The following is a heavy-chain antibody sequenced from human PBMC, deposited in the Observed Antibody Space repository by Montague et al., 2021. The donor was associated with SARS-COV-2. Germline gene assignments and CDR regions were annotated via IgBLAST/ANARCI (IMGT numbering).Heavy chain of an antibody. Sequence: SLRLSCATSGFTFNTYALHWVRQTPGKGLEWVAVISYDGTKTYYAASVKGRFTISRDTSKNTVYLQMNSLRVEDTALYYCARERALRYYYGSGIEFWGQGTLATVSS. CDR3: ARERALRYYYGSGIEF. CDR1: GFTFNTYA. V-gene: IGHV3-30*04. J-gene: IGHJ4*02. CDR2: ISYDGTKT. D-gene: IGHD3-10*01.